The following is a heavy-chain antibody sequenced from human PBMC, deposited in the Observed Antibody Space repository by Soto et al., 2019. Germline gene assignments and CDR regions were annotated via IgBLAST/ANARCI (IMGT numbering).Heavy chain of an antibody. Sequence: PGGSLRLSCAASGFAFSTFAMTWVRQAPGRGLEWVAAISVRGDNAYYADSVKGRFTISRDNSKNTVFLQMSSLRVEDTAVYYCARDQLRPGILYSLGFSLPEYGYWGQGTLVTVSS. CDR1: GFAFSTFA. CDR3: ARDQLRPGILYSLGFSLPEYGY. D-gene: IGHD3-16*02. J-gene: IGHJ4*02. CDR2: ISVRGDNA. V-gene: IGHV3-23*01.